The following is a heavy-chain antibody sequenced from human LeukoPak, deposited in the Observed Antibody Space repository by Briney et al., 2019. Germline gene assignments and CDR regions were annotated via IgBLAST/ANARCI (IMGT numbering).Heavy chain of an antibody. CDR2: ISSSGSTI. Sequence: GGSLRLSCAASGFTFSSYEMNWVRQAPGKGLERVSYISSSGSTIYYADSVKGRFTISRDNAKNSLYLQMNSLRAEDTAVYYCARDSAAGTIDYWGQGTLVTVSS. J-gene: IGHJ4*02. V-gene: IGHV3-48*03. D-gene: IGHD6-13*01. CDR3: ARDSAAGTIDY. CDR1: GFTFSSYE.